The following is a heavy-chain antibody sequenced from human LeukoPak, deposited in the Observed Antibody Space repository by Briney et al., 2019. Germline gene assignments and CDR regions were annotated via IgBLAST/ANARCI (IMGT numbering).Heavy chain of an antibody. Sequence: GASVKVSCKASGYTFTSYGISWVRQAPGQGLEWMGWISAYNGNTNYAQKLQGRVTMTTDTSTSTAYMELSRLRSDDTAVYYCARDSGRVGRYSSSPHAFDIWGQGTMVTVSS. V-gene: IGHV1-18*01. J-gene: IGHJ3*02. CDR3: ARDSGRVGRYSSSPHAFDI. CDR2: ISAYNGNT. D-gene: IGHD6-6*01. CDR1: GYTFTSYG.